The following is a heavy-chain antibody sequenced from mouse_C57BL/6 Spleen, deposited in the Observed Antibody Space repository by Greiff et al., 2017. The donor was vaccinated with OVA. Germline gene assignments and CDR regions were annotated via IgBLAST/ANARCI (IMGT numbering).Heavy chain of an antibody. V-gene: IGHV1-53*01. Sequence: QVQLQQPGTELVKPGASVKLSCKASGYTFTSYWMHWVKQRPGQGLEWIGNINPSNGGTNYNEKFKSKATLTEDKSSSTAYMQLSSLTSEDSAVYDCARGGDDDEREDYWGQGTTLTVSS. CDR2: INPSNGGT. J-gene: IGHJ2*01. CDR3: ARGGDDDEREDY. CDR1: GYTFTSYW. D-gene: IGHD2-4*01.